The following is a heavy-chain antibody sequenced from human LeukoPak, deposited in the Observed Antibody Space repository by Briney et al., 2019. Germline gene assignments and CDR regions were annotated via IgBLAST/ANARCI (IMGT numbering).Heavy chain of an antibody. CDR1: GFTFSSYA. J-gene: IGHJ4*02. D-gene: IGHD2-2*01. Sequence: PGGSLRLSCAASGFTFSSYAMHWVRQAPGKGLEWVAVLSYDGSNKYYADSVKGRFTISRDNSKNTLYLQMNSLRAEDTAVYYCARDSYQLLGNFDYWGQGTLVTVSS. CDR2: LSYDGSNK. V-gene: IGHV3-30*01. CDR3: ARDSYQLLGNFDY.